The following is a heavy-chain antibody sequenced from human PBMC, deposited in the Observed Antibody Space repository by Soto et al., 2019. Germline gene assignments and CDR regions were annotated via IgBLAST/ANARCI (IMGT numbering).Heavy chain of an antibody. J-gene: IGHJ4*02. D-gene: IGHD1-1*01. CDR3: ATRLFYFDY. CDR2: ISGSGGTTT. CDR1: GLSFSSYA. V-gene: IGHV3-23*01. Sequence: GGSLRLSCAASGLSFSSYAMSWVRQAPGKGLEWVSGISGSGGTTTYYADSVKGRFTISRDNSKNTLYLQMNSLRAEDTAVYYCATRLFYFDYWGQGTLVTVSS.